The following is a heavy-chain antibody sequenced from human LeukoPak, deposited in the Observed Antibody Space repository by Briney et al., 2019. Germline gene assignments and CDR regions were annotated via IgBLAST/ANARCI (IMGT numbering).Heavy chain of an antibody. Sequence: GGSLRLSCAASGFTFSSYAMHWVRQAPGKGLEGVAVILYDGSNKYYADSVKGRFTISRDSSKNTLYLQMNSLRAEDTAVYYCARDYYDSSGYYYDAFDIWGQGTMVTVSS. D-gene: IGHD3-22*01. CDR1: GFTFSSYA. J-gene: IGHJ3*02. V-gene: IGHV3-30-3*01. CDR2: ILYDGSNK. CDR3: ARDYYDSSGYYYDAFDI.